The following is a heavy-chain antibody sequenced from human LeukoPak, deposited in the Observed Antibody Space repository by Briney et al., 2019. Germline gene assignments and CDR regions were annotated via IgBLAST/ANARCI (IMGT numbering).Heavy chain of an antibody. CDR1: GFTFSNAW. CDR3: TTGITIFGVVSYYMDV. J-gene: IGHJ6*03. CDR2: TKSKTDGGTT. V-gene: IGHV3-15*01. Sequence: AGGSLRLSCAASGFTFSNAWMSWVRQAPGKGLEWVGRTKSKTDGGTTDYAAPVKGRFTISRDDSKNTLYLQMNSLKTEDTAVYYCTTGITIFGVVSYYMDVWGKGTTVTVSS. D-gene: IGHD3-3*01.